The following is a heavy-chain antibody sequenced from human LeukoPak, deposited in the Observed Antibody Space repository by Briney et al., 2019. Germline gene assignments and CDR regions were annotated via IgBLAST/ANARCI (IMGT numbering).Heavy chain of an antibody. CDR3: AQGGLRFLAGGY. CDR1: GFTFSIYA. D-gene: IGHD5-12*01. Sequence: PGGSLRLSCATSGFTFSIYAMTWVRQAPGKGLEWVSSISGSGGGTYYADSVAGHFIISRDNSKNTLYLQMNSLRADDTAVYYCAQGGLRFLAGGYWGQGTLVTVSS. V-gene: IGHV3-23*01. CDR2: ISGSGGGT. J-gene: IGHJ4*02.